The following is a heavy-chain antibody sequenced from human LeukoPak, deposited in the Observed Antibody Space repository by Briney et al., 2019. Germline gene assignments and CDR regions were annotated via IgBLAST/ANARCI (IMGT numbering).Heavy chain of an antibody. D-gene: IGHD2-21*01. J-gene: IGHJ3*02. CDR1: GGSISSYY. CDR2: IYTSGST. V-gene: IGHV4-4*07. CDR3: ARAPLAYCGGDCSGAFDI. Sequence: SETLSLTCTVSGGSISSYYWSWIRQPAGKGLEWIGRIYTSGSTNYNPSLKSRVTMSVDTSKNQFSLKLSSVTAADTAVYYCARAPLAYCGGDCSGAFDIWGQGTMVTVSS.